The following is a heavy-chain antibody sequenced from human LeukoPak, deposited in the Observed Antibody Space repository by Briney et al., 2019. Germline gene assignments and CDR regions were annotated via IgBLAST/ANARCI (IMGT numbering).Heavy chain of an antibody. V-gene: IGHV4-39*01. D-gene: IGHD6-13*01. J-gene: IGHJ4*02. CDR2: LYYSGST. CDR3: ARRGPAAISYLDY. CDR1: GGSISSSSYY. Sequence: SETLSLTCTVSGGSISSSSYYWGWIRQTPGKGLEWIGCLYYSGSTYYNPSLRRRVTISVDTSKNQFSLKVRSVTAADTAVHYCARRGPAAISYLDYWGQGTLVTVSS.